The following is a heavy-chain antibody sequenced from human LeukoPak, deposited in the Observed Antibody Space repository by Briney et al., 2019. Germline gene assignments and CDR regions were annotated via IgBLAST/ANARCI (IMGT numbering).Heavy chain of an antibody. J-gene: IGHJ4*02. CDR1: GFTVDSNY. D-gene: IGHD3-22*01. CDR2: IYTGGNT. CDR3: ARGDDSGYYDYFDY. V-gene: IGHV3-53*01. Sequence: GGSLRLSCAASGFTVDSNYLSWVRQAPGKGLEWVSTIYTGGNTYYAASVKGRFTISRDLSKNTVFLHMNSLGAEDTAMYYCARGDDSGYYDYFDYWGQGALVTVSS.